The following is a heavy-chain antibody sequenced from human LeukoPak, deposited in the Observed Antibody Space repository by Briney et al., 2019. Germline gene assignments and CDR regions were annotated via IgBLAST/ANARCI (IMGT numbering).Heavy chain of an antibody. Sequence: GGSLRLSCAASGFTFSTYAVHWVRQAPGKGLEWVALISYNGNNKYYADSVKGRFTISRDNSKNTLYLQMNSLEPEDTAVYYCARADYYTSGTFRYYFDYWGQGTLVTVSS. V-gene: IGHV3-30-3*01. D-gene: IGHD3-10*01. CDR2: ISYNGNNK. CDR3: ARADYYTSGTFRYYFDY. J-gene: IGHJ4*02. CDR1: GFTFSTYA.